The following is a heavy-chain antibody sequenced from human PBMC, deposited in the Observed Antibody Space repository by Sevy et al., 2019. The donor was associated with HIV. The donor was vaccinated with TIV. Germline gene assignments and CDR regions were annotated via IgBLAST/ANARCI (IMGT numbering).Heavy chain of an antibody. CDR3: ARDPSSDYYDSSGYGY. V-gene: IGHV4-30-4*01. D-gene: IGHD3-22*01. CDR1: GGSISSGDYY. Sequence: SETLSLTCTVSGGSISSGDYYWSWIRQPPGKGLEWIGYIYYSGSTYYNPSLKSRVTISVDTSKNQFSLKRSSVTATDTAVYYCARDPSSDYYDSSGYGYWGQGTLVTVSS. CDR2: IYYSGST. J-gene: IGHJ4*02.